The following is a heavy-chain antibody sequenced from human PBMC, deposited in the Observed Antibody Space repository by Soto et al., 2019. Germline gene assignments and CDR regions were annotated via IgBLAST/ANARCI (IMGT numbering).Heavy chain of an antibody. Sequence: GGSLRLSCAASGFTFSSYIMNWVRQAPGKGLEWVSSILSSSSYIYYADSVKGRFTISRDNAKNSLYLQMNSLRAEDTAVYYCAREGIAAAGTFYYYNYMDVWGKGTTVTVSS. V-gene: IGHV3-21*01. CDR1: GFTFSSYI. D-gene: IGHD6-13*01. CDR3: AREGIAAAGTFYYYNYMDV. CDR2: ILSSSSYI. J-gene: IGHJ6*03.